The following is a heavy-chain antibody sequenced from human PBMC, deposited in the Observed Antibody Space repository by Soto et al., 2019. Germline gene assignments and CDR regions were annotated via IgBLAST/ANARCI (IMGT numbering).Heavy chain of an antibody. CDR1: GYTFTSYG. V-gene: IGHV1-18*04. J-gene: IGHJ5*02. Sequence: QVQLVQSGAEVKKPGASVKVSCKASGYTFTSYGISWVRQAPGQGLEWMGWISAYNGNTNYAQKLQGRVTMTTDTATSTGYMELRSLRSDDTAVYYCARRGGNCSGGSCYSMGWFDPWGQGTLVTVSS. CDR2: ISAYNGNT. CDR3: ARRGGNCSGGSCYSMGWFDP. D-gene: IGHD2-15*01.